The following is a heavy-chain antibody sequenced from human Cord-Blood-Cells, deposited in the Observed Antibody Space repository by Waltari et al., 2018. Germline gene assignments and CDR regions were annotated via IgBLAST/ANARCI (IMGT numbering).Heavy chain of an antibody. CDR1: GGSFIGSD. D-gene: IGHD2-2*02. CDR3: ARKLSGAVVPAAIRGYNWFDP. Sequence: QVQLQQWGAGLLKPSETLSLPCAVYGGSFIGSDWRCIRQPPGKGLGWIGEINHSGSTNYNPSLKSRVTISVDTSKNQFSLKLSSVTAADTAVYYCARKLSGAVVPAAIRGYNWFDPWGQGTLVTVSS. CDR2: INHSGST. J-gene: IGHJ5*02. V-gene: IGHV4-34*01.